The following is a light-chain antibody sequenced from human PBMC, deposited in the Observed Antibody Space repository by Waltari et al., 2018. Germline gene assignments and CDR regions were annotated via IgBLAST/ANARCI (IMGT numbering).Light chain of an antibody. CDR2: HAS. J-gene: IGKJ1*01. CDR3: QQYVESPAT. CDR1: QSVRSY. Sequence: EIVLTQSPGTVSLSPGDRAAFSCWASQSVRSYLAWNQQKPGQAPRLLIYHASSRATGIPDRFSGSGSGTDFRLTISRLEPEDFAMYYCQQYVESPATFGQGTKVEIK. V-gene: IGKV3-20*01.